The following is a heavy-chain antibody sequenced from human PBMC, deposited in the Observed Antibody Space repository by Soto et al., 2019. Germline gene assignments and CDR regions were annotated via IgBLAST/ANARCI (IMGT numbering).Heavy chain of an antibody. D-gene: IGHD3-9*01. CDR3: ARGEKLRYFDRLLIDNWFDP. J-gene: IGHJ5*02. CDR2: TYYRSKWYN. Sequence: SQTLSLTCAISGDSVSCNSAAWNWIRPSPSRGLEWLGRTYYRSKWYNDYAVSVKSRITINPDTSKNQFSLQLNSVTPEDTAVYYCARGEKLRYFDRLLIDNWFDPWGQGTLVTVSS. V-gene: IGHV6-1*01. CDR1: GDSVSCNSAA.